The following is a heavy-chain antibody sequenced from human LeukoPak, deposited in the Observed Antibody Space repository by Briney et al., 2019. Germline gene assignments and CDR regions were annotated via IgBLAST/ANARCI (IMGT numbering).Heavy chain of an antibody. CDR1: GFTFSSYA. D-gene: IGHD3-22*01. CDR2: ISYDGSNK. CDR3: ASGQDYYDSSGYYVY. J-gene: IGHJ4*02. Sequence: PGRSLRLSCTASGFTFSSYAMHWVRQAPGKGLEWVAVISYDGSNKYYADSVKGRFTISRDNSKNTLYLQMNSLRAEDTAVYYCASGQDYYDSSGYYVYWGQVTLVTVSS. V-gene: IGHV3-30-3*01.